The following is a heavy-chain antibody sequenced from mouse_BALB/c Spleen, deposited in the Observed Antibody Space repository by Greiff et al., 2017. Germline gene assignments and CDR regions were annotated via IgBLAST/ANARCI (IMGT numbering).Heavy chain of an antibody. CDR1: GSTFTDYA. V-gene: IGHV1S137*01. CDR2: ISTYYGDA. J-gene: IGHJ1*01. D-gene: IGHD2-2*01. Sequence: VPLQQSGAELVRPGVSVKISCKGSGSTFTDYAMHWVKQSHAKSLEWIGVISTYYGDASSNQKFKGKATMTVDKSSSTASMELARLTSEDSAIYYGALICDGYDGYFDGWGAGTTVTVSA. CDR3: ALICDGYDGYFDG.